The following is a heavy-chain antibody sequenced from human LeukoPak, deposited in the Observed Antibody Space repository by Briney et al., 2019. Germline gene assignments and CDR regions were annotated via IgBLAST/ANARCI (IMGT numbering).Heavy chain of an antibody. V-gene: IGHV1-18*01. D-gene: IGHD3-10*01. CDR3: ARVYGSGSRFDP. Sequence: ASVKVSCKASGYTFTSYGISWVRQAPGQGLEWMGWISAYNGNTNYAQKLQGRVTMTTDTSTSTAYMELSSLRSEDTAVYYCARVYGSGSRFDPWGQGTLVTVSS. J-gene: IGHJ5*02. CDR1: GYTFTSYG. CDR2: ISAYNGNT.